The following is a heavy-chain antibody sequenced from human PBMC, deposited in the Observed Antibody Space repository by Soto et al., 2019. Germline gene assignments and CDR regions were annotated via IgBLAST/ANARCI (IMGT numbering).Heavy chain of an antibody. CDR2: IYHSGST. V-gene: IGHV4-30-2*01. J-gene: IGHJ5*02. CDR1: GGSISSGGYS. Sequence: TLSLTCAVSGGSISSGGYSWSWIRQPPGKGLEWIGYIYHSGSTYYNPSLKSRVTISVDRSKNQFSLKLSSVTAADTAVYYCARGGYYDFWNGRSQGYRYNWFDPWGQGTLVTVSS. CDR3: ARGGYYDFWNGRSQGYRYNWFDP. D-gene: IGHD3-3*01.